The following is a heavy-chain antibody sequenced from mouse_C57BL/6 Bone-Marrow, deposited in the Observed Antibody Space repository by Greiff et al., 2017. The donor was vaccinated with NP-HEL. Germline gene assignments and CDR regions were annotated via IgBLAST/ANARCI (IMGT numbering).Heavy chain of an antibody. J-gene: IGHJ2*01. CDR1: GYTFTSYG. D-gene: IGHD4-1*01. CDR2: IYPRSGNT. CDR3: AREGNWPYFDY. V-gene: IGHV1-81*01. Sequence: VQLQESGAELARPGASVKLSCKASGYTFTSYGISWVKQRTGQGLEWIGEIYPRSGNTYYNEKFKGKATLTADKSSSTAYTELRSLTSEDSAVYFCAREGNWPYFDYWGQGTTLTVSS.